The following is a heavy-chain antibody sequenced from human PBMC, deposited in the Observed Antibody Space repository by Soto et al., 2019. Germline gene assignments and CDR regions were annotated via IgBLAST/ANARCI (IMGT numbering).Heavy chain of an antibody. V-gene: IGHV3-7*01. CDR3: ARVSRRNTFDV. CDR1: GFTFNSYW. J-gene: IGHJ3*01. Sequence: GGSLRLSCAASGFTFNSYWMTWVRQAPGKGLEWVANINTDGSQKHSVDSVKGRFTFSRDNGKNSLYLQMNSLRVEDTAVYYCARVSRRNTFDVWGQGSMVTVSS. CDR2: INTDGSQK.